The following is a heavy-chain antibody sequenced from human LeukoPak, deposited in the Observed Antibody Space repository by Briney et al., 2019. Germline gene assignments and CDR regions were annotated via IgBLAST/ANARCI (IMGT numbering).Heavy chain of an antibody. CDR1: GFTFSSYA. D-gene: IGHD6-19*01. Sequence: GGSLRLSCAASGFTFSSYAMSWVRQAPGKGLEWVGRSRGKTNRYTTQYAASVNGRFTISRDDSKNSLYLQMNSLKTEDTAVYYCARGDSSGWGLDYWGLGTLVTVSS. CDR3: ARGDSSGWGLDY. V-gene: IGHV3-72*01. J-gene: IGHJ4*02. CDR2: SRGKTNRYTT.